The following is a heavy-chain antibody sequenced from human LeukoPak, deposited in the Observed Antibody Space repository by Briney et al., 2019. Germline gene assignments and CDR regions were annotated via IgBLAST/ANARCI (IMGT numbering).Heavy chain of an antibody. Sequence: SETLSLTCSVSGVSVNSRSFFWNWVRQPPGKGLEWIGSVYSTGNVYQSPSLQSRAAISVDASNNSFSLTLQSVTAADTAVYFCVRGAMVSKPGDFWGPGTLIIVSS. D-gene: IGHD2-8*01. V-gene: IGHV4-39*02. CDR2: VYSTGNV. CDR1: GVSVNSRSFF. CDR3: VRGAMVSKPGDF. J-gene: IGHJ4*02.